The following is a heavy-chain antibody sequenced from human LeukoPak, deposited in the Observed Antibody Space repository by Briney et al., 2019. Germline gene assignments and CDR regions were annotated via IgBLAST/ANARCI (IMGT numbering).Heavy chain of an antibody. V-gene: IGHV1-69*01. D-gene: IGHD2-2*01. CDR1: GGTFSSYA. CDR2: IIPIFGTA. Sequence: ASVKVSCKASGGTFSSYAISWVRQPPGQGLEWMGGIIPIFGTANYAQKFQGRVTITADESTSTAYMELSSLRSEDTAVYYCASPKYCSSTSCPPTPFDYWGQGTLVTVSS. CDR3: ASPKYCSSTSCPPTPFDY. J-gene: IGHJ4*02.